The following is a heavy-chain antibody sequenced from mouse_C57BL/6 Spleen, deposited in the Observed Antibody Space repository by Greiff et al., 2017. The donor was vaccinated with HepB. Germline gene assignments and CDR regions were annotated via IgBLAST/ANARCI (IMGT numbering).Heavy chain of an antibody. CDR2: IYPGDGDT. Sequence: QVQLKQSGAELVKPGASVKISCKASGYAFSSYWMNWVKQRPGKGLEWIGQIYPGDGDTNYNGKFKGKATLTADKSSSTAYMQLSSLTSEDSAVYFCARSSNYYGFDYWGQGTTLTVSS. V-gene: IGHV1-80*01. J-gene: IGHJ2*01. D-gene: IGHD1-1*01. CDR3: ARSSNYYGFDY. CDR1: GYAFSSYW.